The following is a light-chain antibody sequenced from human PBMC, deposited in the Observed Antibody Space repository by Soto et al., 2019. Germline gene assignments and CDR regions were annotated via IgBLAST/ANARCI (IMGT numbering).Light chain of an antibody. J-gene: IGLJ2*01. CDR2: DVS. CDR3: SSYTSSSTLL. Sequence: QSALTQPASVSGFPGQSITISCTGTSSDVGGYNYVSWYQQHPGKAPKLMIYDVSNRPSGVSNRFSGSKSGNTASLTLSGLQAEDEADYYCSSYTSSSTLLFGGGTKLTVL. V-gene: IGLV2-14*01. CDR1: SSDVGGYNY.